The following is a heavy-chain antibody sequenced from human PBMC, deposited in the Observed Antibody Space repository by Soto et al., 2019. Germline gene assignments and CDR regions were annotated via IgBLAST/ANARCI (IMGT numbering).Heavy chain of an antibody. V-gene: IGHV3-21*01. CDR2: ISSSSSYI. Sequence: GGSLRLSCAASGFTFSSYSMNWVRQSPGKGLEWVSSISSSSSYIYYADSVKGRFTISRDNAKNSLYLQMNSLRAEDTAVYYCARDLFPPSEPPYCTNGVCHGSDPWGQGTLVTVSS. CDR3: ARDLFPPSEPPYCTNGVCHGSDP. CDR1: GFTFSSYS. J-gene: IGHJ5*02. D-gene: IGHD2-8*01.